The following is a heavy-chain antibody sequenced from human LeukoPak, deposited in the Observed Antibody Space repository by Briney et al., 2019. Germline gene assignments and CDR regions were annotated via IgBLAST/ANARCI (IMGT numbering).Heavy chain of an antibody. CDR2: INPHSGGT. CDR3: SREGVIGDGYNFFDY. D-gene: IGHD5-24*01. CDR1: RYTFTGYD. Sequence: ASVKVSCKASRYTFTGYDMHWVRQAPGQGLEWMGWINPHSGGTNSEQNFQGRVTMSRDTSISTVYMELSRLRSDDTALYYCSREGVIGDGYNFFDYWGQGTLVTVSS. J-gene: IGHJ4*02. V-gene: IGHV1-2*02.